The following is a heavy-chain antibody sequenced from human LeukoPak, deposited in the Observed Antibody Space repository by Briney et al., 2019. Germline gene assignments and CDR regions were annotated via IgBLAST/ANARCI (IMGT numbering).Heavy chain of an antibody. CDR3: ARVTIVVVVAATLPEYYFDY. CDR1: GGSISSSNW. Sequence: PSGTLSLTCAVSGGSISSSNWWSWVRQPPGKGLEWIGEIYHSGSTNYNPSLKSRVTISVDKSKNQFSLKLSSVTAADTAVYYCARVTIVVVVAATLPEYYFDYWGQGTLVTVSS. J-gene: IGHJ4*02. V-gene: IGHV4-4*02. CDR2: IYHSGST. D-gene: IGHD2-15*01.